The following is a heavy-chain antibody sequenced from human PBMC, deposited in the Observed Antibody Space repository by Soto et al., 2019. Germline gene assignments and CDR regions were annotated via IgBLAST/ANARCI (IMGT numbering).Heavy chain of an antibody. CDR2: IYYSGST. V-gene: IGHV4-39*01. J-gene: IGHJ4*02. D-gene: IGHD2-21*02. CDR1: GGSISSSSYY. Sequence: QLQLQESGPGLVKPSETLSLTCTVSGGSISSSSYYWGWIRQPPGKGLEWIGSIYYSGSTYYNPSLKSRVTISVDTSKNQFSLKLSSVTAAYTAVYYCAIQKIVVVTATEFDYWGQGTLVTVS. CDR3: AIQKIVVVTATEFDY.